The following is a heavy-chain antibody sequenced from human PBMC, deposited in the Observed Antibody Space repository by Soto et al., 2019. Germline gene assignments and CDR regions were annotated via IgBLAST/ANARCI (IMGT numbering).Heavy chain of an antibody. D-gene: IGHD3-9*01. V-gene: IGHV4-34*01. CDR3: ARESHDIWTGPPWVWYFDL. Sequence: QVQLQQWGAGPVRPLETLSLTCGVSGGSFSGYYWAWIRQSPGKGLEWIGEINDRGSINYNPSLKSRVSISVDTSKNHYSLTLRSVTAADTAVYYCARESHDIWTGPPWVWYFDLWGRGTLVTVSS. CDR2: INDRGSI. CDR1: GGSFSGYY. J-gene: IGHJ2*01.